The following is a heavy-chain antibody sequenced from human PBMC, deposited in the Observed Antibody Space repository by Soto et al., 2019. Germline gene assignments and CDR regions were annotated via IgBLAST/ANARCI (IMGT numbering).Heavy chain of an antibody. CDR2: MNPNSGNT. V-gene: IGHV1-8*01. Sequence: QVQLVQSGAEVKKPGASVKVSCKASGYTFTSYDINWVRQATGQGLEWMGWMNPNSGNTGYAQKFQGRVTMTRNTLISSFNLELSSLRSEDTAVYYCSRERGASSPFDYWGQGTLVSVSS. CDR3: SRERGASSPFDY. CDR1: GYTFTSYD. J-gene: IGHJ4*02. D-gene: IGHD6-13*01.